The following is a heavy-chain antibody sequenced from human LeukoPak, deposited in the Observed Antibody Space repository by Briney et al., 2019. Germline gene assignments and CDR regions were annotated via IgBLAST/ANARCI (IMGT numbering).Heavy chain of an antibody. CDR1: GFSFSSYW. D-gene: IGHD2-21*01. V-gene: IGHV3-74*01. CDR3: VRDVWGDRDGFFEY. CDR2: INIDGRSA. Sequence: GGSLRLPCAASGFSFSSYWMHWVRQAPGKGLLWVSRINIDGRSASYAPSVTGRFTMSRDNAKNTVYLQMNSLRAEDTAVYYCVRDVWGDRDGFFEYWGQGTLVTVSS. J-gene: IGHJ4*02.